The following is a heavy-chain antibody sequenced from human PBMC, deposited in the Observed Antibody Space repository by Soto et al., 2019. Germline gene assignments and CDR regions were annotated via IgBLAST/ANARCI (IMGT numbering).Heavy chain of an antibody. CDR3: VSDRGYGHASVPYS. J-gene: IGHJ4*02. CDR2: ISYDGSLQ. CDR1: GFAFSSYG. V-gene: IGHV3-30*03. D-gene: IGHD5-18*01. Sequence: QAQLVESGGGVVQPGRSLRLSCAASGFAFSSYGMHWVRQAPGTGLEWVAVISYDGSLQYYADSVKGRFTISRDNSKNMVLLQMSSLRAEDTDVYYCVSDRGYGHASVPYSWGQGTLVSVSS.